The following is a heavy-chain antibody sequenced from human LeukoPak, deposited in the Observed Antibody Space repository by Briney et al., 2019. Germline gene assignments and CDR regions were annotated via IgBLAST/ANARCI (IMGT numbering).Heavy chain of an antibody. D-gene: IGHD2-15*01. CDR1: GGSISSGGYY. CDR2: IYTSGST. Sequence: SETLSLTCTVSGGSISSGGYYWSWIRQPTGKGLEWIGRIYTSGSTNYNPSLKSRVTISVDTSKNQFSLKLSSVTAADTAVYYCARDWSCSGGSCYSGDWFDPWGQGTLVTVSS. V-gene: IGHV4-61*02. J-gene: IGHJ5*02. CDR3: ARDWSCSGGSCYSGDWFDP.